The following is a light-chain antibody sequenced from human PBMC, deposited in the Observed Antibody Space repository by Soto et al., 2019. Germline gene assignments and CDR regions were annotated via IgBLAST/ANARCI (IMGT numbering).Light chain of an antibody. CDR3: QHYNSYSEA. CDR2: KAS. Sequence: DIQMTQSPSTLPACVGDRVTITCRASQSISSWLAWYQQKPGKAPKLLIYKASSLESGVPSRFSGSGSGTEFTLTISSLQPDDFATYYCQHYNSYSEAFGQGTKVDIK. J-gene: IGKJ1*01. CDR1: QSISSW. V-gene: IGKV1-5*03.